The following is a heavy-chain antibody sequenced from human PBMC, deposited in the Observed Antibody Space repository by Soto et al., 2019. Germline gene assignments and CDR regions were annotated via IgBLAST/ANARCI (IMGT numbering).Heavy chain of an antibody. CDR3: ATHNFFFFLGSRGRAIHY. CDR1: RFTFSNAW. Sequence: VGSVRLSCAASRFTFSNAWMSWVRRAPGEGLEWVSTISDSGDRTYYADSVKGRFTIFSDTSKNTLSLQMNGLRADDTAIYYCATHNFFFFLGSRGRAIHYCCQGIFVSGS. V-gene: IGHV3-23*01. J-gene: IGHJ4*02. CDR2: ISDSGDRT. D-gene: IGHD2-2*02.